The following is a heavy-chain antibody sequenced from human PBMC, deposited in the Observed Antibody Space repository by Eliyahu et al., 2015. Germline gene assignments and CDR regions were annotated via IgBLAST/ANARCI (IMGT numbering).Heavy chain of an antibody. D-gene: IGHD5-12*01. J-gene: IGHJ5*02. CDR2: ISGDSRST. Sequence: EVQLVESGGGVVQPGGSLRLSCAASGFTVDDYAMHWVRQAPGKGLEWVSLISGDSRSTFYTDSVKGRFTISRDNSKNSLYLQMNSLRTEDTALYYCAAKYTAYDHWGQGTLVTVSS. CDR1: GFTVDDYA. V-gene: IGHV3-43*02. CDR3: AAKYTAYDH.